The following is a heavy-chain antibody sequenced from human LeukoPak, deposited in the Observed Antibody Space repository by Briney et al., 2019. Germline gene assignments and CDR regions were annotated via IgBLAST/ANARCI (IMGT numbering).Heavy chain of an antibody. J-gene: IGHJ4*02. Sequence: TSETLSLTCTVSGGSISSGSYYWSWIRQPAGKGLEWIGRIYTSGSTNYNPSLKSRVTISVDTSKNQFSLKLSSVTAADTAVYYCTRGDNNWGQGTLVTVSS. V-gene: IGHV4-61*02. CDR2: IYTSGST. CDR3: TRGDNN. D-gene: IGHD2/OR15-2a*01. CDR1: GGSISSGSYY.